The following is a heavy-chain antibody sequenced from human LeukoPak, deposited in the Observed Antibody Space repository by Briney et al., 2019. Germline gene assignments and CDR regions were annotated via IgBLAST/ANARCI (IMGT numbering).Heavy chain of an antibody. J-gene: IGHJ6*03. CDR3: ARDETGYYYYYMDV. CDR2: IQQDGSEK. V-gene: IGHV3-7*01. Sequence: GGSLRLSCAASGFTFNRHWMSWVRQAPGKGLEWVANIQQDGSEKYYVDSVKGRFTISRDNAKNSLYLQMNSLRAEDTAVYYCARDETGYYYYYMDVWGKGTTVTISS. D-gene: IGHD1-14*01. CDR1: GFTFNRHW.